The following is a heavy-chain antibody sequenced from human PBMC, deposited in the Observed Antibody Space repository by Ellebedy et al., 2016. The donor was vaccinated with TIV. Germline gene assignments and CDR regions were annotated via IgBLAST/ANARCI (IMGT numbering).Heavy chain of an antibody. D-gene: IGHD3-10*01. J-gene: IGHJ4*02. CDR1: GFTVSSNY. CDR3: ARGGYGWDY. Sequence: GESLKISCAASGFTVSSNYMSWVRQAPGKGLEWVSVIYSGGSTYYAYSVKGRFTISRDNSKNTLYLQMNSLRAEDTAVYYCARGGYGWDYWGQGTLVTVSS. CDR2: IYSGGST. V-gene: IGHV3-66*01.